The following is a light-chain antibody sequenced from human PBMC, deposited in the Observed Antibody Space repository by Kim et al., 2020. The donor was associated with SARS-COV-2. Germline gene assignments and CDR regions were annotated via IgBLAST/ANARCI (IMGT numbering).Light chain of an antibody. J-gene: IGLJ3*02. CDR3: SSYTSSSTWV. Sequence: GQSITISCTGTSSDVGGYNYVSWYQQHPGKAPKLMIYDVGKWPSGVSNRFSGSKSGNTASLTISGLQAEDEADYYCSSYTSSSTWVFGGGTKLTVL. V-gene: IGLV2-14*04. CDR2: DVG. CDR1: SSDVGGYNY.